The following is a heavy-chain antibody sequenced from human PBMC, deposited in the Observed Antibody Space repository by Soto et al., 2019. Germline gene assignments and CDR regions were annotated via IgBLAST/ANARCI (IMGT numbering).Heavy chain of an antibody. Sequence: EVQLVESGGGLVQPGGSLRLSCAASGFTFSSYWMHWVRQAPGKGLVWVSRINSDGSSTSYADSVKGRFTISRDNAKNTLYLQMNRLRAEDTAVYYCAREEAKWLAYYYYGMDVWGQGTTVTVSS. D-gene: IGHD6-19*01. CDR1: GFTFSSYW. V-gene: IGHV3-74*01. CDR2: INSDGSST. CDR3: AREEAKWLAYYYYGMDV. J-gene: IGHJ6*02.